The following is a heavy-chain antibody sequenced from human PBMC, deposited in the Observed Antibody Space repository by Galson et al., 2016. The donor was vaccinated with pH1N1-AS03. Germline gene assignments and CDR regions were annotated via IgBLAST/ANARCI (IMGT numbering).Heavy chain of an antibody. Sequence: SLRLSCAVSGFRFDDYAMHWVRPAPGKGLEWVSSISWNSNKIDYADSVKGRFTISRDSAKNSLNLQMNSLRAEDTALYYCIKGGAASADFFDIWGQGTMVTVSS. CDR2: ISWNSNKI. CDR3: IKGGAASADFFDI. CDR1: GFRFDDYA. V-gene: IGHV3-9*01. J-gene: IGHJ3*02. D-gene: IGHD3/OR15-3a*01.